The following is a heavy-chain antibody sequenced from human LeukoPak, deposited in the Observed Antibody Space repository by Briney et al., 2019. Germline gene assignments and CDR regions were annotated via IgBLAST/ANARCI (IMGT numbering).Heavy chain of an antibody. CDR2: ISYDGSNK. D-gene: IGHD3-3*01. V-gene: IGHV3-30*04. CDR1: GFTFSSYA. CDR3: ARDALWSGYCASFDY. J-gene: IGHJ4*02. Sequence: GGSLRLSCAASGFTFSSYAMHWVRQAPGKGLEWVAVISYDGSNKYYADSVKGRFTISRDNSKNTLYLQMNSLRAEDTAVYYCARDALWSGYCASFDYWGQGALVTVSS.